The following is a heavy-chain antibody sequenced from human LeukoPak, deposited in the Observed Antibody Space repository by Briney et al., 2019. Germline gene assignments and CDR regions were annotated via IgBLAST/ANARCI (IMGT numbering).Heavy chain of an antibody. D-gene: IGHD3-22*01. CDR3: ARLYYDSSGYYYRDYYYGMDV. CDR1: GGSFSGYY. Sequence: SETLSLTCAVYGGSFSGYYWSWIRQPPGKGLEWIGEINHSGSTNYNPSLKSRVTISVDTSKNQFSLKLSSVTAADTAVYYCARLYYDSSGYYYRDYYYGMDVWAKGPRSPSP. V-gene: IGHV4-34*01. CDR2: INHSGST. J-gene: IGHJ6*02.